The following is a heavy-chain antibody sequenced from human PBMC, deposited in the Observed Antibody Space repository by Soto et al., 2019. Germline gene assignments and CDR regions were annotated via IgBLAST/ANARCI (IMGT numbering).Heavy chain of an antibody. CDR1: GYTFTGYY. CDR3: ARDQYGYSGYDADYYYYGMDV. CDR2: INPNSGGT. Sequence: GASVKVSCKASGYTFTGYYMHWVRQAPGQGLEWMGWINPNSGGTNYAQKFQGWVTMTRDTSISTAYMELSRLRSDDTAVYYCARDQYGYSGYDADYYYYGMDVWGQGTTVTVSS. V-gene: IGHV1-2*04. D-gene: IGHD5-12*01. J-gene: IGHJ6*02.